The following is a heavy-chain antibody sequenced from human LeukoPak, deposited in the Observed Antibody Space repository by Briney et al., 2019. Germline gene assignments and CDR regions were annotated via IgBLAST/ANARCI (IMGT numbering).Heavy chain of an antibody. V-gene: IGHV3-74*01. Sequence: PGGSLRLSCAASGFTFSSHWMHWVRQAPGKGLVRVSRINGDGSRTIYADSVKGRFTISRDNSKNTLYLQMNSLRAEDTAVYYCARDRGKSGDYRMDSYYYGMDVWGQGTTVTVSS. J-gene: IGHJ6*02. CDR1: GFTFSSHW. D-gene: IGHD4-17*01. CDR3: ARDRGKSGDYRMDSYYYGMDV. CDR2: INGDGSRT.